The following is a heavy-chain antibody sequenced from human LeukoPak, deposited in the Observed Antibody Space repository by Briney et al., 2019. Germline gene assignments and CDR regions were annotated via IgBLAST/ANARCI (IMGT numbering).Heavy chain of an antibody. CDR3: VLGECSSTSCYPRRDH. CDR2: INIYSGNT. D-gene: IGHD2-2*01. J-gene: IGHJ4*02. CDR1: GYRFTTYG. V-gene: IGHV1-18*01. Sequence: ASVKVSCKASGYRFTTYGISWVRQAPGQGLEWMGWINIYSGNTDYTQNLQGRLTMATDTSTTTAYIELRSLRSDDTAVYYCVLGECSSTSCYPRRDHWSQGSLVTVSS.